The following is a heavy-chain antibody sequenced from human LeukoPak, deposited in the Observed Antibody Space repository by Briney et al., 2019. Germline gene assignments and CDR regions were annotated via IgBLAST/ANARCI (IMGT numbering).Heavy chain of an antibody. V-gene: IGHV4-59*01. Sequence: PSETLSLTCTVSGGSISRYYWSWIRQPPGKGLEWIGYIFDSGNTNYNPSLKSRVTISVDTSKNQFSLNLSSVTAADTAVYYCARDRGSGWCDFAYWGQGTLVTVSS. J-gene: IGHJ4*02. CDR3: ARDRGSGWCDFAY. CDR1: GGSISRYY. D-gene: IGHD6-19*01. CDR2: IFDSGNT.